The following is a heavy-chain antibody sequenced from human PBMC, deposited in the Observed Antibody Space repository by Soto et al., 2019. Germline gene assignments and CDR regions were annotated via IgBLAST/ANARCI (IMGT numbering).Heavy chain of an antibody. Sequence: PGESLKISCTGFGYTFTTFWISWVRQMPGKGLEWMGRIDPGDTYATYSPAFQGHVTISADKATSTAYLQWSSLKASDTAMYFCAGIYCNTTTCDSWFDPWGQGTLVGVSS. D-gene: IGHD2-2*01. J-gene: IGHJ5*02. V-gene: IGHV5-10-1*01. CDR2: IDPGDTYA. CDR1: GYTFTTFW. CDR3: AGIYCNTTTCDSWFDP.